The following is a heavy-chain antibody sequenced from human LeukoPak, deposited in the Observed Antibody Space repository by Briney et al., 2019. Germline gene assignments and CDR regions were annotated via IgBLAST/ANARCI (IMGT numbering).Heavy chain of an antibody. Sequence: GRSLRLSCAASGFTFSSYGMHWVRQAPGKGLEWVAVIWYDGSNKYYADSVKGRFTISRDNSKNTLYLQMNSLRAEDTAVYYCARDQRGLRYFDWLFGYWGQGTLVTVSS. CDR1: GFTFSSYG. CDR3: ARDQRGLRYFDWLFGY. J-gene: IGHJ4*02. D-gene: IGHD3-9*01. CDR2: IWYDGSNK. V-gene: IGHV3-33*01.